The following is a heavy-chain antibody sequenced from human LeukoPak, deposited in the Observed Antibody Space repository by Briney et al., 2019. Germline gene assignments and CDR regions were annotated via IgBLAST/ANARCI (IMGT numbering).Heavy chain of an antibody. Sequence: GGSLRLSCAASGFTFSSYAMSCVRQAPGKGLEWVSAISGSGGSTYYADSVKGRFTISRGNSKSTLYLQMNSLRAEDTAVYYCAKAYSPRDWFDPWGQGTLVTVSS. CDR2: ISGSGGST. CDR1: GFTFSSYA. CDR3: AKAYSPRDWFDP. D-gene: IGHD2-21*01. J-gene: IGHJ5*02. V-gene: IGHV3-23*01.